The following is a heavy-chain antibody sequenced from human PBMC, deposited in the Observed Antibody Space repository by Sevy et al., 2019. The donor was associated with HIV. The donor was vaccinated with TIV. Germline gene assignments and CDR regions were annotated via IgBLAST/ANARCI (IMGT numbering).Heavy chain of an antibody. V-gene: IGHV3-48*03. D-gene: IGHD2-8*01. CDR1: GFTFSSYD. CDR2: ISSSGSSI. CDR3: TRNGGAFDNGFDP. Sequence: GGSLRLSCTASGFTFSSYDMNWVRQAPGKGREWVSKISSSGSSIYYADSGKGRYTISRDNAKNSLNLQINSLGAEDTDVYYCTRNGGAFDNGFDPWGQGTLVTVSS. J-gene: IGHJ5*02.